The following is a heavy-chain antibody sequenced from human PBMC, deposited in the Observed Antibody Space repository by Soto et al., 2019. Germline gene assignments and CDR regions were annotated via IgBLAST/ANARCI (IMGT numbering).Heavy chain of an antibody. V-gene: IGHV1-18*01. D-gene: IGHD3-22*01. CDR1: GYTFTNFG. CDR2: ISAYNGNT. J-gene: IGHJ4*02. Sequence: GASVKVSCKASGYTFTNFGISWVRQAPGQGLEWMGWISAYNGNTNYAQNFQGRVTMTTDTSTSTAYMELRSLRSDDTAIYYCAKAISDYYAPSDYWGQGTQVTASS. CDR3: AKAISDYYAPSDY.